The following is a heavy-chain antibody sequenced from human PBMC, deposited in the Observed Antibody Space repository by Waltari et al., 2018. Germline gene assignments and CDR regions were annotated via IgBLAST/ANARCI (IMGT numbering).Heavy chain of an antibody. Sequence: QLQLQESGPGLVKPSETLSLTCTVSGGSISSSSYYWGWIRQPPGKGLEWSGSIYYSGSTYYNPSLKSRVTISVDTSKNQFSLKLSSVTAADTAVYYCARKYGIVGATTVFDYWGQGTLVTVSS. D-gene: IGHD1-26*01. V-gene: IGHV4-39*07. CDR1: GGSISSSSYY. J-gene: IGHJ4*02. CDR3: ARKYGIVGATTVFDY. CDR2: IYYSGST.